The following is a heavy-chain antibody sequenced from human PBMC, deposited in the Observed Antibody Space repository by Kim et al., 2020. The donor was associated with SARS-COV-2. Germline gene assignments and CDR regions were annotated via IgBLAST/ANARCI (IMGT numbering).Heavy chain of an antibody. D-gene: IGHD6-13*01. CDR2: IYYSGST. Sequence: SETLSLTCTVSGGSISSSSYYWGWIRQPPGKGLEWIGSIYYSGSTYYNPSLKSRVTISVDTSKNQFSLKLSSVTAADTAVYYCAREIAASEKYFDYWGQGTLVTVSS. J-gene: IGHJ4*02. V-gene: IGHV4-39*02. CDR3: AREIAASEKYFDY. CDR1: GGSISSSSYY.